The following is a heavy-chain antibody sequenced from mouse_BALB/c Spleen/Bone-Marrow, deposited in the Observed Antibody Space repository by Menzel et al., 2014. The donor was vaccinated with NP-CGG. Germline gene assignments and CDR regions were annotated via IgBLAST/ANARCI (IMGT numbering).Heavy chain of an antibody. Sequence: VKLLESGAELVKPGTSVNLSCKASGYTFXDYIIHWVKQRSGQGLEWIGWFYPGSGSIKYNEKFKDKATLTADKSSNTVYMELSRLTSEDSAVYFCARHEDLDIRRRLSAMDYWGQGTSVTVSS. CDR1: GYTFXDYI. V-gene: IGHV1-62-2*01. J-gene: IGHJ4*01. CDR3: ARHEDLDIRRRLSAMDY. CDR2: FYPGSGSI. D-gene: IGHD2-12*01.